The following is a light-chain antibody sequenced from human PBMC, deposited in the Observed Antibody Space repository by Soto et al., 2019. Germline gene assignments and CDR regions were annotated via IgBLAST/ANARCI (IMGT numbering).Light chain of an antibody. CDR2: DVR. Sequence: QSALTQPASLSGSPGQTITISCTGTSSDGGGYNYVAWYQQHPGKAPKLMIYDVRNRPSGVSNRFSGSTSGNTASLTISGLQAEDEDDYYCNSSRGSGTARDVFGSGTKLTVL. CDR1: SSDGGGYNY. CDR3: NSSRGSGTARDV. V-gene: IGLV2-14*03. J-gene: IGLJ1*01.